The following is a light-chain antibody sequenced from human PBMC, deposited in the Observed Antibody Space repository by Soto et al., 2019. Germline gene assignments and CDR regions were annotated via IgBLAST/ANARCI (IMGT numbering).Light chain of an antibody. Sequence: QSALTQPASVSGSPGQSITISCTGTSSDVGGYNYVSWYQQHPGKAPNLMIYEVSNRPSGVSNRFSGSKSGNTASLTISGLQAEDEADYYCSSCTRSSTYVFGTGTKVTVL. CDR1: SSDVGGYNY. CDR3: SSCTRSSTYV. V-gene: IGLV2-14*01. CDR2: EVS. J-gene: IGLJ1*01.